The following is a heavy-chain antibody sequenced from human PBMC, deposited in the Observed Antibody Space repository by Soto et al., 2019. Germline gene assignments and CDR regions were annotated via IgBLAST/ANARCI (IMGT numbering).Heavy chain of an antibody. Sequence: GGSLRLSCAASGFTVSTNYMSWVRQAPGKGLEWVSVIYSGGSTYYADSVKGRFTISRDNSKNTLYLQMNSLRAEDTAVYYCARASIAAAGYYFDYWGQGTLVTVSS. V-gene: IGHV3-53*01. CDR2: IYSGGST. CDR1: GFTVSTNY. J-gene: IGHJ4*02. D-gene: IGHD6-13*01. CDR3: ARASIAAAGYYFDY.